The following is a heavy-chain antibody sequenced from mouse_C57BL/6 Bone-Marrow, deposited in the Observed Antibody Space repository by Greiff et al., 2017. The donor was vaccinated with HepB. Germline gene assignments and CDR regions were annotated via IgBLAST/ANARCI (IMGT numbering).Heavy chain of an antibody. V-gene: IGHV1-59*01. CDR1: GYTFTSYW. Sequence: VQLQQPGAELVRPGTSVKLSCKASGYTFTSYWMHWVKQRPGQGLEWIGVIDPSDSYTNYNQKFKGKATLTVDTSSSTAYMQLSSLTSEDSAVYYCAKGPRATVVYFDYWGQGTTLTVSS. D-gene: IGHD1-1*01. CDR3: AKGPRATVVYFDY. CDR2: IDPSDSYT. J-gene: IGHJ2*01.